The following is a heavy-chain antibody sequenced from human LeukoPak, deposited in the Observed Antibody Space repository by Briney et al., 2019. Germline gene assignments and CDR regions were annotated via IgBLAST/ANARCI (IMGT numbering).Heavy chain of an antibody. CDR3: AKWGYYDVLTGYYDYDY. V-gene: IGHV3-23*05. CDR2: VSSRDTST. D-gene: IGHD3-9*01. Sequence: GSLRLSCAASGFTFSNPARSWVRQGPGKGLEWVSAVSSRDTSTYYTDSVKGRFTISRDNSKNTLYLQMNSLSAEYTAIYYCAKWGYYDVLTGYYDYDYWGQGTLVTVSS. J-gene: IGHJ4*02. CDR1: GFTFSNPA.